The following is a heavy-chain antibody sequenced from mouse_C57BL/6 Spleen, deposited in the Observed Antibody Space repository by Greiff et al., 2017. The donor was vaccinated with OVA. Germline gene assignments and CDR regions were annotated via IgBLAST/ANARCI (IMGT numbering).Heavy chain of an antibody. V-gene: IGHV1-69*01. CDR2: IDPSDSYT. CDR1: GYTFTSYW. Sequence: VQLQQPGAELVMPGASVKLSCKASGYTFTSYWMHWVKQRPGQGLEWIGEIDPSDSYTNYNQKFKGKSTLTVDKSSSTAYMQLSSLTSEDSAVYYCAGPFDYWGQGTTLTVSS. CDR3: AGPFDY. J-gene: IGHJ2*01.